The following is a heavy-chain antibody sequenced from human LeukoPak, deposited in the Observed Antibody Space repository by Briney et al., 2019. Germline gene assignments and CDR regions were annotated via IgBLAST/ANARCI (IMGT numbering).Heavy chain of an antibody. J-gene: IGHJ4*02. D-gene: IGHD3-3*01. V-gene: IGHV1-46*01. Sequence: GASVKVSCKASGDTFTNYYMHWVRQAPGQGLEWMGIINPTGDSTRYAQKFQGRVTMTRDTSTSTVYMELSSLRSEDTAVYDCARWAGARPGGYYDFWTGPYDYWGQGSLVTVSS. CDR1: GDTFTNYY. CDR2: INPTGDST. CDR3: ARWAGARPGGYYDFWTGPYDY.